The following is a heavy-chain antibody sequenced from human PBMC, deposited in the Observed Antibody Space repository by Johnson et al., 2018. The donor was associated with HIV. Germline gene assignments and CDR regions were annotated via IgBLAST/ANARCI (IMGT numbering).Heavy chain of an antibody. D-gene: IGHD1-26*01. Sequence: VLLVESGGGLIQPGGSLRLSCVASGFTVRKGLEWVSVIYSGGSTYYADSVKGRFTLSRDSSKNTLYLQMNSLRAEDTAVYYCASDGWELLGVAAFDVWGQGTLVTVSS. CDR1: GFTVR. CDR2: IYSGGST. J-gene: IGHJ3*01. CDR3: ASDGWELLGVAAFDV. V-gene: IGHV3-53*01.